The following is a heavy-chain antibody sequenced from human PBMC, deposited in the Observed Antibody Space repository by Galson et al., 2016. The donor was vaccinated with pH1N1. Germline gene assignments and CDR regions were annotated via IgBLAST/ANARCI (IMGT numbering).Heavy chain of an antibody. Sequence: SETLSLTCVVSLYPISRGFYWDWVRQSPGKGLEWIGSIHHSGSTYYNPSLRSRVTLSVDTSKNQFSLKMSSVTAADTAVYYCTRRLSGWEPFDYWGQGTLVTVSS. J-gene: IGHJ4*02. CDR2: IHHSGST. CDR3: TRRLSGWEPFDY. CDR1: LYPISRGFY. D-gene: IGHD1-26*01. V-gene: IGHV4-38-2*01.